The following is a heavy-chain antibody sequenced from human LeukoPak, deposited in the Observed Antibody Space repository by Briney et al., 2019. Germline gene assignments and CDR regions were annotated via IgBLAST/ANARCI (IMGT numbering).Heavy chain of an antibody. V-gene: IGHV1-2*04. D-gene: IGHD5-18*01. CDR2: INPNSGGT. J-gene: IGHJ4*02. Sequence: GASVKVSCKASGYTFTGYYMHWVRQAPGQGLEWMGWINPNSGGTNYAQKFQGWVTMTGDTSISTAYMELSRLRSDDTAVYYCATSRRDTAMAALDYWGQGTLVTVSS. CDR3: ATSRRDTAMAALDY. CDR1: GYTFTGYY.